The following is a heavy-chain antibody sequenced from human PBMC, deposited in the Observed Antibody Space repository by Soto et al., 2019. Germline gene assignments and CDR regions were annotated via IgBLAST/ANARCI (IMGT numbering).Heavy chain of an antibody. CDR1: GFTFSSYV. V-gene: IGHV3-30-3*01. CDR3: VRDVPHIKIFGYGDY. Sequence: GGSLRLSCAASGFTFSSYVMHWVRQAPGKGLEWVAHISYDGNNQYYADSVKGRFTISRDNSKNTLYLQMSSLRVDDTAVYYCVRDVPHIKIFGYGDYWGQGNLVTVSS. CDR2: ISYDGNNQ. J-gene: IGHJ4*02. D-gene: IGHD3-3*01.